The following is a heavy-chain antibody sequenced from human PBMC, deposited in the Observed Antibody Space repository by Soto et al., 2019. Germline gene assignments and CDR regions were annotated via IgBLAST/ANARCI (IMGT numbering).Heavy chain of an antibody. J-gene: IGHJ4*02. CDR2: NNLNSGNT. CDR3: ARVTMAADY. Sequence: ASVKVSCKASGYTLTSYDMSWVGQATGQGLEWMGWNNLNSGNTGYAQKFQGRVTMTRNTYISTAYMELSSLRSEDRAVYYCARVTMAADYLGQGTLVTVSS. V-gene: IGHV1-8*01. D-gene: IGHD3-10*01. CDR1: GYTLTSYD.